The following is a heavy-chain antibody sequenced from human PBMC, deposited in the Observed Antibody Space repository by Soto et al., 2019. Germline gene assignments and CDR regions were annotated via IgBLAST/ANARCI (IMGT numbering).Heavy chain of an antibody. Sequence: PGGSLRLSCAASGFTVSSKYMSWVRQAPGKGLEWVSAISGSGGSTYYADSVKGRFTISRDNSKNTLYLQMNSLRAEDTAVYYCAKSSAVAYCGGDCYPSGYWGQGTLVTVSS. CDR1: GFTVSSKY. D-gene: IGHD2-21*02. J-gene: IGHJ4*02. CDR3: AKSSAVAYCGGDCYPSGY. CDR2: ISGSGGST. V-gene: IGHV3-23*01.